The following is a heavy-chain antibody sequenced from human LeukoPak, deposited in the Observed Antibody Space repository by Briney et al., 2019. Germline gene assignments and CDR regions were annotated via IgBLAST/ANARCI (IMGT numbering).Heavy chain of an antibody. Sequence: PSETLSLTGTGFGGSISSDYWSSLRQPPGKGLEWIGYIYYSGSTNYTPSLKSRVTISLDTSKNKFSLKLSSVTAAYTAADFCARDIPRAVADEGGVDYWGQGTLVTVSS. V-gene: IGHV4-59*12. CDR1: GGSISSDY. D-gene: IGHD6-19*01. J-gene: IGHJ4*02. CDR3: ARDIPRAVADEGGVDY. CDR2: IYYSGST.